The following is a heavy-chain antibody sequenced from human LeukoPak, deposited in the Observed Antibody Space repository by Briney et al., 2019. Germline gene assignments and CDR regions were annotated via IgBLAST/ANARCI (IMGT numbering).Heavy chain of an antibody. CDR3: ARDYGSGGGGYWYFDL. D-gene: IGHD3-10*01. Sequence: ASVKVSCKASEYTFTGYYMHWVRQAPGQGLEWMGWINPKSGGTNLAQKFQGRLTMTRDTSISTAYMELSRLRSDDTAVYYRARDYGSGGGGYWYFDLWGRGTLVSVSS. V-gene: IGHV1-2*02. CDR1: EYTFTGYY. J-gene: IGHJ2*01. CDR2: INPKSGGT.